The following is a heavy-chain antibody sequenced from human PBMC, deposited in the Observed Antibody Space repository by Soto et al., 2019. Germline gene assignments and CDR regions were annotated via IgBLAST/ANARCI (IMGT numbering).Heavy chain of an antibody. CDR3: ARHSSSWPIFDY. J-gene: IGHJ4*02. CDR2: IYYSGSS. Sequence: QVQLQESGPGLVKPSETLSLTCTVSGGSIGNSYWSWIRQSPGKGLEWIGYIYYSGSSNYTPSLQSRVSIQVDTSKNQFSLKLSSVTAADTAVYYCARHSSSWPIFDYWGQGTLVIVSS. CDR1: GGSIGNSY. V-gene: IGHV4-59*08. D-gene: IGHD6-13*01.